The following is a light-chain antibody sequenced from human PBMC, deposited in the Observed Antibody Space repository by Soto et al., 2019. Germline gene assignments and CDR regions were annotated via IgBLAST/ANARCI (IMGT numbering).Light chain of an antibody. CDR2: DAS. CDR3: QQYDNLPPLT. CDR1: QDISNY. V-gene: IGKV1-33*01. J-gene: IGKJ4*01. Sequence: DIQMTQSPSSLSASVGDRVTLTCQASQDISNYLNWYQQKPGKAPKLLIYDASNLETGVPSRFSGSGSGTDFTFTISSLLPEDIATYYCQQYDNLPPLTFGGGTKVEIK.